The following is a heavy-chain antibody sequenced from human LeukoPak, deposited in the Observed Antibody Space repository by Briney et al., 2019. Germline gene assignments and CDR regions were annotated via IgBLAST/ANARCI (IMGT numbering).Heavy chain of an antibody. CDR1: GFTFNNYG. V-gene: IGHV3-33*06. Sequence: GGSLRLSCAASGFTFNNYGMHWVRQAPGKGLEWVAIIWYDGNNKYYADSVKGRFTISRDNSKNTLYLQMNSLRAEDTAVYYCAKDRSSGPHYYYGMDAWGRGT. CDR3: AKDRSSGPHYYYGMDA. J-gene: IGHJ6*02. CDR2: IWYDGNNK. D-gene: IGHD6-25*01.